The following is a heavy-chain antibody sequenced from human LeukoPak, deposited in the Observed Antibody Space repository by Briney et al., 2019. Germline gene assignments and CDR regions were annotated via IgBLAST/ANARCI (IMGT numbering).Heavy chain of an antibody. J-gene: IGHJ4*02. CDR2: IRSKPYGGTA. CDR1: GFTFSTYA. D-gene: IGHD4-11*01. CDR3: TRARGATVTNLDY. Sequence: PGGSLRLSCAASGFTFSTYAMSWVRQAPGKGLEWVGFIRSKPYGGTAQYAASVKGRFTISRDDSKSIAYLQMNSLKTEDTAMYYCTRARGATVTNLDYWGQGTLVTVSS. V-gene: IGHV3-49*04.